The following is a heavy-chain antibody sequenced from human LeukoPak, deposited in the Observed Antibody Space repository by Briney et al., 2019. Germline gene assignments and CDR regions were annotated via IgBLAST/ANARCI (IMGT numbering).Heavy chain of an antibody. CDR2: ISSSSSYI. CDR1: GFTFSSYS. D-gene: IGHD5-18*01. J-gene: IGHJ5*02. V-gene: IGHV3-21*01. Sequence: GGSLRLSCAASGFTFSSYSMNWVRQAPGKGLEWVSSISSSSSYIYYADSVKGRFTISRDNAKNSLYLQMNSLRAEDTAVYYCARDGGYSYGNNCFDPWGQGTLVTVSS. CDR3: ARDGGYSYGNNCFDP.